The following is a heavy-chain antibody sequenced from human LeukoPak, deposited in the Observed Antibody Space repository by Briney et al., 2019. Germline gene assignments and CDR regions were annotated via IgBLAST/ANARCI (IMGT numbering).Heavy chain of an antibody. J-gene: IGHJ6*03. CDR1: GFTFSSYA. CDR3: ARLGRSWFGEYYYHYMDV. Sequence: GGSLRLSCAASGFTFSSYAMSWVRQAPGKGLEWVSAISGSGGSTYYADSVQGRFTISRDNSKNTLYLQMDSLRAEGTAVYYCARLGRSWFGEYYYHYMDVWGKGTTVTVSS. CDR2: ISGSGGST. V-gene: IGHV3-23*01. D-gene: IGHD3-10*01.